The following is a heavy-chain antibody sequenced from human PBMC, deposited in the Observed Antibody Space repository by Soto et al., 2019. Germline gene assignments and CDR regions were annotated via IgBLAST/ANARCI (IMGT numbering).Heavy chain of an antibody. J-gene: IGHJ4*02. V-gene: IGHV1-69*06. CDR2: IIPIFGTA. CDR3: ARDLFYYDSSGYRIDY. CDR1: GGTFSSYA. D-gene: IGHD3-22*01. Sequence: ASVKVSCKASGGTFSSYAISWVRQAPGQGLEWMGGIIPIFGTANYAQKFQGRVTITADKSTSTAYMELSSLRSEDTAVYYCARDLFYYDSSGYRIDYWGQGTLVTVSS.